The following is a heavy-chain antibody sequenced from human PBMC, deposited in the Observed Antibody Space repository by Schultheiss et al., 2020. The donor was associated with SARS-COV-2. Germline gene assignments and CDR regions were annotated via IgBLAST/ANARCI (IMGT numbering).Heavy chain of an antibody. CDR3: ARDRGGAVPTNAFDI. D-gene: IGHD6-19*01. V-gene: IGHV1-2*02. Sequence: ASVKVSCKASGYTFSGYYLHWVRQAPGQGLEWMGWINPNSGGTNYAQKFQGRVTITADESTSTAYMELSSLRSEDTAVYYCARDRGGAVPTNAFDILGQGTMVTVSS. CDR2: INPNSGGT. CDR1: GYTFSGYY. J-gene: IGHJ3*02.